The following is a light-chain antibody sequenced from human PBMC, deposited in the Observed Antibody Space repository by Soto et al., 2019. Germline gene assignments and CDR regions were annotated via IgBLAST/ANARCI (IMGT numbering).Light chain of an antibody. V-gene: IGLV1-40*01. CDR2: GNS. CDR1: SSNIGAGYD. J-gene: IGLJ3*02. CDR3: QSYDSSLSGPWV. Sequence: QAVVTQPPSVSGAPGQRVTISCTGSSSNIGAGYDVHWYQQLPGTAPKLLIYGNSNRPSGVPDRFSGSKSGTSASLAITGLQAADEADYYCQSYDSSLSGPWVFGGGTKVTVL.